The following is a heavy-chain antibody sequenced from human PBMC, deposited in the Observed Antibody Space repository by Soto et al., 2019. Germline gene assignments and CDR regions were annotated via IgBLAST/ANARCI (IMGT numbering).Heavy chain of an antibody. J-gene: IGHJ4*02. CDR1: GGSISSYY. V-gene: IGHV4-59*01. CDR2: IYYSGST. CDR3: ARGGRYSDWLLYFDY. Sequence: SETLSLTCTVSGGSISSYYWSWIRQPPGKGLEWIGYIYYSGSTNYNPSLKSRVTISVDTSKNQFSLKLSSVTAADTAVYYCARGGRYSDWLLYFDYWGQGTLVTVSS. D-gene: IGHD3-9*01.